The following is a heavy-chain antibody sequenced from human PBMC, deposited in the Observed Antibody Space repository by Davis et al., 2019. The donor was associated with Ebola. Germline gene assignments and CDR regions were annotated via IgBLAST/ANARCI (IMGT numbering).Heavy chain of an antibody. CDR2: ISAYNGHT. J-gene: IGHJ4*02. CDR3: ARGRNGGWDFDY. Sequence: AASVKVSCKASGYTFNSHGISWVRQAPGQGLEWMAWISAYNGHTNYAQKLQGRLTLTTDTSTSTVYMELRSLTSDDTAEYYCARGRNGGWDFDYWGQGTRVTVSS. CDR1: GYTFNSHG. D-gene: IGHD6-19*01. V-gene: IGHV1-18*01.